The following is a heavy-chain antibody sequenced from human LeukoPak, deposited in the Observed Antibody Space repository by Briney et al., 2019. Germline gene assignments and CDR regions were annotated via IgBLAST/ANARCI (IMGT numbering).Heavy chain of an antibody. CDR2: IYPGDSDT. Sequence: GESLKISCKGSGYRFTSDWIGWVRQMPGKGLEWRGIIYPGDSDTRYSPSFQGQVTISADKSVNTAYLQWSSLKASDTAMYYCARLLRRVFCSAGSCYNDPWGQGTLVNVS. CDR1: GYRFTSDW. V-gene: IGHV5-51*01. D-gene: IGHD2-15*01. J-gene: IGHJ5*01. CDR3: ARLLRRVFCSAGSCYNDP.